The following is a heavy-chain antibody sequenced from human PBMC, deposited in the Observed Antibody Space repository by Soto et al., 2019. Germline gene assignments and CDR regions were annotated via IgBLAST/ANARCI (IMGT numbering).Heavy chain of an antibody. CDR3: ARGKYYDFWSGYQNWFDP. CDR2: INHSGST. J-gene: IGHJ5*02. Sequence: SETLSLTCAVYGGSFSGYYWSWIRQPPGKGLEWIGEINHSGSTNYNPSLKSRVTISVDTSKNQFSLKLSSVTAADTAVYYCARGKYYDFWSGYQNWFDPWGQGTLVTVPQ. CDR1: GGSFSGYY. V-gene: IGHV4-34*01. D-gene: IGHD3-3*01.